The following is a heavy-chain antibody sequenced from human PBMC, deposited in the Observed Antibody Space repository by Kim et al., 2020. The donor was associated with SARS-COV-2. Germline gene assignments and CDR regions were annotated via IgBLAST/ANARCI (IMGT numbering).Heavy chain of an antibody. CDR2: IYYSGST. J-gene: IGHJ5*02. D-gene: IGHD3-10*01. Sequence: SETLSLTCTVSGGSISSGGYYWSWIRQHPGKGLEWIGYIYYSGSTYYNPSLKSRVTISVDTSKNQFSLKLSSVTAADTAVYYCARVEGFMVRGVIILPTVGWFDPWGQGTLVTVSS. CDR3: ARVEGFMVRGVIILPTVGWFDP. CDR1: GGSISSGGYY. V-gene: IGHV4-31*03.